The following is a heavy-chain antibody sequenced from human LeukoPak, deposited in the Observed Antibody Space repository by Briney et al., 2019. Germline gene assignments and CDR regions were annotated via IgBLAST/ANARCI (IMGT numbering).Heavy chain of an antibody. V-gene: IGHV3-30*02. Sequence: GGSLRLSCAASGSTFRSHTMNWVRQAPGKGLEWVAFIRYDGSNKYYADSVKGRFTISRDNSKNTLYLQMNSLRAEDTAVYYCAKDRVGNFYYFDYWGQGTLVTVSS. CDR3: AKDRVGNFYYFDY. D-gene: IGHD4-23*01. J-gene: IGHJ4*02. CDR1: GSTFRSHT. CDR2: IRYDGSNK.